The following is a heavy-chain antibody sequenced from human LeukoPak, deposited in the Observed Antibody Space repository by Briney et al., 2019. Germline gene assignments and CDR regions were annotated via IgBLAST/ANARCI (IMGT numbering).Heavy chain of an antibody. CDR3: ARDLAHYDYVWGSYRPTINFDY. J-gene: IGHJ4*02. V-gene: IGHV1-18*01. CDR1: GYTFTSYG. D-gene: IGHD3-16*02. Sequence: GASVEVSCKASGYTFTSYGISWVRQAPGQGLEWMGWISAYNGNTNYAQKFQGRVTMTRDTSISTAYMELSRLRSDDTAVYYCARDLAHYDYVWGSYRPTINFDYWGQGTLVTVSS. CDR2: ISAYNGNT.